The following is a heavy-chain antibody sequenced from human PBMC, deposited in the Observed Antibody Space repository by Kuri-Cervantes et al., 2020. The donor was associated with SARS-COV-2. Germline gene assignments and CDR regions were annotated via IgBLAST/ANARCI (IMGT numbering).Heavy chain of an antibody. D-gene: IGHD6-19*01. CDR2: IYYSGST. J-gene: IGHJ4*02. Sequence: SETLSLTCAVSGYSISSGYYWGWIRQPPGKGLEWIGYIYYSGSTNFNPSLKSRVTISVDTSKNQFSLKLSSVTAADTAVYYCARDSRKNSGWYIDYWGQGTLVTVSS. CDR1: GYSISSGYY. V-gene: IGHV4-61*01. CDR3: ARDSRKNSGWYIDY.